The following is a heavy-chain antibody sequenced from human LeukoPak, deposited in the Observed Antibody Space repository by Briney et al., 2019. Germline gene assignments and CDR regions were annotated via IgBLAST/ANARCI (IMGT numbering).Heavy chain of an antibody. Sequence: ASVKVSCKASGYTFTGYYMHWVRQAPGQGLEWMGWINPNSGGTNYAQKFQGRVTMTTDTSTSTAYMELRSPISDDAAVYYCARGDDYGDYWGLYWGQGTLVTVSS. CDR2: INPNSGGT. D-gene: IGHD4-17*01. CDR3: ARGDDYGDYWGLY. V-gene: IGHV1-2*02. J-gene: IGHJ4*02. CDR1: GYTFTGYY.